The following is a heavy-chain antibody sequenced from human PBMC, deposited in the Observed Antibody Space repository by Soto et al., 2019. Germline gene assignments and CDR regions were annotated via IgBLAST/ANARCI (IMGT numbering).Heavy chain of an antibody. CDR2: IYSGGST. D-gene: IGHD3-22*01. J-gene: IGHJ4*02. CDR3: ARVRGSWYYDSSGSFDD. Sequence: EVQLVESGGGLIQPGGSLRLSCAASGFNVSSNYMSWVRQAQGKGLEWVSVIYSGGSTYYADSVKGRFTISRDNSKNTMYLQMNSLRAEDTAVYYCARVRGSWYYDSSGSFDDWGQGTLVTVSS. V-gene: IGHV3-53*01. CDR1: GFNVSSNY.